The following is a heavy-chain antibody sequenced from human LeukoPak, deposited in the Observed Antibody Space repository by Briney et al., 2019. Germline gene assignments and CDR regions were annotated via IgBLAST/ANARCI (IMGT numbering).Heavy chain of an antibody. V-gene: IGHV1-24*01. CDR1: GYTLTELS. Sequence: ASVKVSCKVSGYTLTELSMHWERQAPGKGLEWMGGFDPEDGETIYAQKFQGRVTMTEDTSTDTAYMELSSLRSEDTAVYYCATYRIAVAGFDYWGQGTLVTVSS. CDR3: ATYRIAVAGFDY. J-gene: IGHJ4*02. CDR2: FDPEDGET. D-gene: IGHD6-19*01.